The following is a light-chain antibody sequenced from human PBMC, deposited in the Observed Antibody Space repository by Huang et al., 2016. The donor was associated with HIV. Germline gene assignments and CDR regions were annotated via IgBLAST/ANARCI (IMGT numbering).Light chain of an antibody. V-gene: IGKV4-1*01. CDR2: WAS. J-gene: IGKJ3*01. Sequence: DIVMTQSPDSLAVSLGERATINCKSSQSILYSSTDKSYLAGYHQKPGQPPKLLIYWASTRESGVPDRFSGSGSGTDFTLTISSLQAEDVAVYYCQQYYSSPFTFGPGTKVDIK. CDR3: QQYYSSPFT. CDR1: QSILYSSTDKSY.